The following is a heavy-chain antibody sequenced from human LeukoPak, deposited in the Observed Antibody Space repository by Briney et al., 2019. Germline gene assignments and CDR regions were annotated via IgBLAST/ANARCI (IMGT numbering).Heavy chain of an antibody. CDR3: ARQTDWNYGRLGDDAFDI. Sequence: SETLSLTCTVSGGSISSSSYYWGWIRQPPGKGLEWIGSIYYSGSTYYNPSLKSRLTIYVDTSKNQFSLQLSSVTAADTAVYYCARQTDWNYGRLGDDAFDIWGQGTMVTVS. CDR1: GGSISSSSYY. J-gene: IGHJ3*02. CDR2: IYYSGST. D-gene: IGHD1-7*01. V-gene: IGHV4-39*01.